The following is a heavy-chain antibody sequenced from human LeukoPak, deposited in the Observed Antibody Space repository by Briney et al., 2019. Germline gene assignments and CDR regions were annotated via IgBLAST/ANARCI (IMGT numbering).Heavy chain of an antibody. CDR1: GGSISSNDYY. J-gene: IGHJ4*02. Sequence: PSETLSLTCTVSGGSISSNDYYWGWIRQPPGKGLEWIGSIYYTENTYYNPSLKSRVTISVDTSKNQFSLKLSSVTAADTAVYYCARDNYVPDYWGQGTLVTVSS. V-gene: IGHV4-39*07. CDR3: ARDNYVPDY. CDR2: IYYTENT. D-gene: IGHD2/OR15-2a*01.